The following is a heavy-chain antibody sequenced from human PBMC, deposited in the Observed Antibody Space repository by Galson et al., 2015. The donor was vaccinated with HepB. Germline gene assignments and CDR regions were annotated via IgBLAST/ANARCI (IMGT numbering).Heavy chain of an antibody. V-gene: IGHV4-39*01. CDR1: GGSISSSSYY. CDR2: IYYSGST. J-gene: IGHJ3*02. D-gene: IGHD6-13*01. CDR3: ARPLQTYSSSWYGVGDAFDI. Sequence: TLSLTCTVSGGSISSSSYYWGWIRQPPGKGLEWIGSIYYSGSTYYNPSLKSRVTISVDTSKNQFSLKLSSVTAADTAVYYCARPLQTYSSSWYGVGDAFDIWGQGTMVTVSS.